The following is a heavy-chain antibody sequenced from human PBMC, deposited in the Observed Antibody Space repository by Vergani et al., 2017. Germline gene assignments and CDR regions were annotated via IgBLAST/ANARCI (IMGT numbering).Heavy chain of an antibody. CDR2: ISSSGSTI. CDR1: GFTFSDYY. V-gene: IGHV3-11*01. D-gene: IGHD3-22*01. CDR3: ARGLGSYYYDSSCYYGGFDY. Sequence: QVQLVESGGGLVKPGGSLRLSCAASGFTFSDYYMSWIRQAPGKGLEWVSYISSSGSTIYYADSVKGRFTISRDNAKNSLYLQMNSLRAEDTAVYYCARGLGSYYYDSSCYYGGFDYWGQGTLVTVSS. J-gene: IGHJ4*02.